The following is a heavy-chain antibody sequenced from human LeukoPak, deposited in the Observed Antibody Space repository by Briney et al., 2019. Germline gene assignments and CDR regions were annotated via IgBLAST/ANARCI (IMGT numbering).Heavy chain of an antibody. CDR1: GFTFSSYA. D-gene: IGHD1-14*01. Sequence: GGSLRLSCAASGFTFSSYAMHWVRQAPGKGLEWVAVISYDGSNKYYADSVKGRFTISRDNSKNTLYLQMNSLRAEDTAVYYCAMRGTGDRGQGTLVTVSS. CDR2: ISYDGSNK. J-gene: IGHJ4*02. V-gene: IGHV3-30*04. CDR3: AMRGTGD.